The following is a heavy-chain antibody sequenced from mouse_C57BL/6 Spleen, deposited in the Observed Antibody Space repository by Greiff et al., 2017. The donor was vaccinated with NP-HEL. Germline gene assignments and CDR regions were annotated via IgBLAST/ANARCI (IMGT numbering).Heavy chain of an antibody. J-gene: IGHJ3*01. Sequence: QVQLKQPGAELVKPGASVKLSCKASGYTFTSYWMHWVKQRPGRGLEWIGRIDPNSGGTKYNEKFKSKATLTVDKPSSTAYMQLSSLTSEDSAVYYCARGDDGYYDWFAYWGQGTLVTVSA. CDR1: GYTFTSYW. V-gene: IGHV1-72*01. CDR2: IDPNSGGT. CDR3: ARGDDGYYDWFAY. D-gene: IGHD2-3*01.